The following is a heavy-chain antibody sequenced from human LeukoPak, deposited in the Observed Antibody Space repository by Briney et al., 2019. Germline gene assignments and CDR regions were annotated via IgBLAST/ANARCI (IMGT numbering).Heavy chain of an antibody. Sequence: GGSLRLSCAASGLTVSSNCMSWVRQAPGKGLEWVSLIYSGGSTYYTDSVKGRFTISRDNSKNTLYLHVNSLRPEDTAVYYCATEGKMVRGVYTDYWGQGTLVTVSS. J-gene: IGHJ4*02. CDR2: IYSGGST. CDR1: GLTVSSNC. D-gene: IGHD3-10*01. V-gene: IGHV3-53*05. CDR3: ATEGKMVRGVYTDY.